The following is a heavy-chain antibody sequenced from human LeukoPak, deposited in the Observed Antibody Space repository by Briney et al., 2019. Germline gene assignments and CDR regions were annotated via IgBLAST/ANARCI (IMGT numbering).Heavy chain of an antibody. D-gene: IGHD1-26*01. CDR3: ARTKWELPYYFDY. V-gene: IGHV3-7*01. Sequence: GGSLRLSCAVSGFTFSTYWMSWVRQAPGKGLEWVANIKHDGSEKYSVDSAKGRFTISRDNAKNSLYLQMNSLRAEDTAVYYCARTKWELPYYFDYWGQGTLVTVSS. CDR2: IKHDGSEK. CDR1: GFTFSTYW. J-gene: IGHJ4*02.